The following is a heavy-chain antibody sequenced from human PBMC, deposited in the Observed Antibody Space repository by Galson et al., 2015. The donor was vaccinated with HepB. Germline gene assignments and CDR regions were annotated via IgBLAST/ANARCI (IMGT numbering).Heavy chain of an antibody. D-gene: IGHD2-15*01. CDR3: ARDSHKWCFDY. CDR2: IHPSDGAT. CDR1: GYTFTTYY. J-gene: IGHJ4*02. V-gene: IGHV1-46*04. Sequence: QSGAEVKKPGESLKISCKASGYTFTTYYIHWVRQAPGQGLEWMGRIHPSDGATIYTQNLQGRVSLTRDTSTSTVYMELSSLRSEDTAVYYCARDSHKWCFDYWGQGTVVTVSS.